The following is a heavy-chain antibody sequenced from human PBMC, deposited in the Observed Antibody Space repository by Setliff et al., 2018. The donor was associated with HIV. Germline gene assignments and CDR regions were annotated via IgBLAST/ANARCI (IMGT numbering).Heavy chain of an antibody. CDR2: IYYSGST. CDR1: GGTISSHY. V-gene: IGHV4-59*08. D-gene: IGHD1-26*01. Sequence: PSETLSLTCTVSGGTISSHYWNWIRQSPGKGLEWIGYIYYSGSTNYNPSLKSRVTISIDTSKNQFSLKLSSVTATKTAVYYCARRKSGSYFDAFDIWGQGTMVTVSS. J-gene: IGHJ3*02. CDR3: ARRKSGSYFDAFDI.